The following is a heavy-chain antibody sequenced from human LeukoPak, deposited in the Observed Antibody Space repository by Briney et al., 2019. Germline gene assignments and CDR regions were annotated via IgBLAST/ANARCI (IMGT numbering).Heavy chain of an antibody. D-gene: IGHD3-10*01. CDR1: GGSISSSSYY. CDR3: ARLMVRGVIYPAGWFDP. J-gene: IGHJ5*02. CDR2: IYYSGST. V-gene: IGHV4-39*01. Sequence: SETLSLTCTVSGGSISSSSYYWGWIRQPPGKGLERIGSIYYSGSTYYNPSLKSRVTISVDTSKNQFSLKLSSVTAADTAVYYCARLMVRGVIYPAGWFDPWGQGTLVTVSS.